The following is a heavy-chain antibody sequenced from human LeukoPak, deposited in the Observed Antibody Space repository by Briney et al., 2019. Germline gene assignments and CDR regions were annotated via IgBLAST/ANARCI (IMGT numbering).Heavy chain of an antibody. J-gene: IGHJ4*02. CDR3: AKPGIVLWFGGFDY. CDR1: GFTFSSYA. CDR2: ISGSGGST. D-gene: IGHD3-10*01. Sequence: HSGGSLRLSCAASGFTFSSYAMSWVRQAPGKGLEWVSAISGSGGSTYYADSVKGRFTISRDNSKNTLYLQMNSLRAEDTAVYYCAKPGIVLWFGGFDYWGQGTLVTVSS. V-gene: IGHV3-23*01.